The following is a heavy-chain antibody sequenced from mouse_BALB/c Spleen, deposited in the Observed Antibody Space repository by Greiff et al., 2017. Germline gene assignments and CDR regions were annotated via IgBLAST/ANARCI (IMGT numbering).Heavy chain of an antibody. J-gene: IGHJ4*01. CDR3: ARYGNPYYAMDY. CDR1: GYTFTSYT. Sequence: VQRVESGAELARPGASVKMSCKASGYTFTSYTMHWVKQRPGQGLEWIGYINPSSGYTNYNQKFKDKATLTADKSSSTAYMQLSSLTSEDSAVYYCARYGNPYYAMDYWGQGTSVTVSS. D-gene: IGHD2-1*01. V-gene: IGHV1-4*01. CDR2: INPSSGYT.